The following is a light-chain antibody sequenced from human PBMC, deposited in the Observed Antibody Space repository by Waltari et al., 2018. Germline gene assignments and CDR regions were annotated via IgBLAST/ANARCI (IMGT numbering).Light chain of an antibody. J-gene: IGKJ3*01. Sequence: EIQLTQSPSTLSASVGDRVTITCRASQSSSSWLAWYQQKPGKAPKLLIYKASSLESGVPSRFSGSGSGTEFTLTISSLQPDDFATYYCQQYNSYSGTFGPGTKVDIK. CDR3: QQYNSYSGT. CDR2: KAS. V-gene: IGKV1-5*03. CDR1: QSSSSW.